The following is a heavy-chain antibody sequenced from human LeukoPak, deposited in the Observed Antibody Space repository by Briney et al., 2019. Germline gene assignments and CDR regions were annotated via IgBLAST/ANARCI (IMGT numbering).Heavy chain of an antibody. CDR2: IRYDGSNK. V-gene: IGHV3-30*02. Sequence: GGSLRLSCAASGFTFSSYGMHWVRQAPGKGLEWVAFIRYDGSNKYYADSVKGRFTISRDNAKNSLHLQMNSLRVEDTAVYYCARAGFGELLVAAFDIWGQGTMVTVSS. J-gene: IGHJ3*02. CDR1: GFTFSSYG. D-gene: IGHD1-26*01. CDR3: ARAGFGELLVAAFDI.